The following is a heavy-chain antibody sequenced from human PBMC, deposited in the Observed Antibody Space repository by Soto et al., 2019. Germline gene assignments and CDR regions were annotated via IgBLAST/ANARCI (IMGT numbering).Heavy chain of an antibody. V-gene: IGHV3-33*01. Sequence: QVQLVESGGGVVQPGRSLRLSCAASGFTFSSYGMHWVRQAPGKGLEWVAVIWYDGSNKYYADSVKGRFTISRDNSKNTLYLQMNSLRAEDTAVYYCATESEYSSLGGFDPWGQGTLVTVSS. D-gene: IGHD6-6*01. J-gene: IGHJ5*02. CDR2: IWYDGSNK. CDR1: GFTFSSYG. CDR3: ATESEYSSLGGFDP.